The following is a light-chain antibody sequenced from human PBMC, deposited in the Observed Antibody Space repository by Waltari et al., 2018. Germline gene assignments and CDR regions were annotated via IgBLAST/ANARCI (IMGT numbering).Light chain of an antibody. CDR2: RAS. CDR1: QSVGSN. J-gene: IGKJ1*01. CDR3: QQYYNWPRT. Sequence: EIVMTQSPGTLFASPGERVILSCRASQSVGSNLAWYQQKPGQAPRLLIYRASTRATDIPGTFSGSGSGTVFTLTISSLQSEDFALYYCQQYYNWPRTFGQGTKVEIK. V-gene: IGKV3-15*01.